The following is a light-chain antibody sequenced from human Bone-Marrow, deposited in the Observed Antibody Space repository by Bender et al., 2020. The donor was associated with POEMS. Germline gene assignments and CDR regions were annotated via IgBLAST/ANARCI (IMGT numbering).Light chain of an antibody. J-gene: IGLJ2*01. CDR2: DDN. Sequence: SYVLTQPPSVSLAPGKTARITCGGYNIRSRSVHWYQQNPGQSPVLVVYDDNDRPSGIPERFSGSNSGDTATLTISRVEAGDEADYYCYSAADNSLVFGGGTKLTVL. CDR3: YSAADNSLV. CDR1: NIRSRS. V-gene: IGLV3-21*03.